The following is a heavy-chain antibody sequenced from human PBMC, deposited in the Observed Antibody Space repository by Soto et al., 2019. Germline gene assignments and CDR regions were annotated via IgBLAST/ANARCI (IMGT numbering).Heavy chain of an antibody. V-gene: IGHV4-59*01. CDR3: ARSSIAARRSWFDP. Sequence: SETLSLTCTVSGGSISSYYWSWIRQPPGKGLEWIGYIYYSGSTNYNPSLKSRVTISVDTSKNQFSLKLSSVTAADTAVYYCARSSIAARRSWFDPWGQGTLVTSPQ. J-gene: IGHJ5*02. CDR1: GGSISSYY. D-gene: IGHD6-6*01. CDR2: IYYSGST.